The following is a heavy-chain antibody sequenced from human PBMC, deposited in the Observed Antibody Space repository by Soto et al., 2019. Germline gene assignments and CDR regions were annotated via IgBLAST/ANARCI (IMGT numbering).Heavy chain of an antibody. V-gene: IGHV3-23*01. CDR3: ARDRFGELGPFDD. J-gene: IGHJ4*02. CDR1: GLNFNGYT. Sequence: PGGSLRLSCATSGLNFNGYTMSWVRQAPGQGLEWVSGIAETGSSTYYADSVKGRFTISRDNSENTLYLQMNNLRAEDTAIYYCARDRFGELGPFDDWGQGTLVPVSS. D-gene: IGHD3-10*01. CDR2: IAETGSST.